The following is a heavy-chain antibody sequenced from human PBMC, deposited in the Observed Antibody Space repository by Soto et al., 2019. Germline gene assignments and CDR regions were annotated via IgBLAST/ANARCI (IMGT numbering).Heavy chain of an antibody. CDR1: SGSIFSRNW. V-gene: IGHV4-4*02. D-gene: IGHD6-19*01. CDR2: TRNSGGA. J-gene: IGHJ4*02. Sequence: QVQLQESGPGLVKPSGTLSLNCAVSSGSIFSRNWWSWVRQPPGKGLEWIGETRNSGGANYNPSLQSRVTISVDRSKNHFFLELRSVTAADTAVYYCASHLVMAGTRGFDHWGLGTLVTVSS. CDR3: ASHLVMAGTRGFDH.